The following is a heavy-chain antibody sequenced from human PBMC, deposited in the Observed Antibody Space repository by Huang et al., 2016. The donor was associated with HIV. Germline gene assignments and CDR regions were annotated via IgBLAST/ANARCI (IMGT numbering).Heavy chain of an antibody. D-gene: IGHD2-21*02. Sequence: QVQLQQWGAGLLKPSGVLSLKCAVYGGSLSDYYWTWIRQSPGKGLEWIGEVKHLGLSTYNPSLRSRVTMSVDMSKNQFSLNLTSLTVADTAVYYCARPRMTATSSDSTWSFFDSWGQGTLVIVSS. CDR2: VKHLGLS. CDR3: ARPRMTATSSDSTWSFFDS. V-gene: IGHV4-34*02. J-gene: IGHJ4*02. CDR1: GGSLSDYY.